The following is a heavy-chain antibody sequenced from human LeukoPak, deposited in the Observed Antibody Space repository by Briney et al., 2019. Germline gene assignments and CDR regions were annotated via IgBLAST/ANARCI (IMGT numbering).Heavy chain of an antibody. Sequence: GSLRLSCAASGFTFSSYSMNWVRQAPGKGLEWVATIKPDGRDTYYVDSVKGRFTISRDNAKNSLYLQMNSLRAEDTAVYYCARDNSVEDTAWWFDPWGQGTLVTVSS. CDR3: ARDNSVEDTAWWFDP. D-gene: IGHD4-23*01. CDR2: IKPDGRDT. J-gene: IGHJ5*02. CDR1: GFTFSSYS. V-gene: IGHV3-7*03.